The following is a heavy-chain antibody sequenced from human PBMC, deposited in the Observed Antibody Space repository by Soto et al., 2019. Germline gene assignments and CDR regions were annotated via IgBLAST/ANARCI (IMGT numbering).Heavy chain of an antibody. CDR1: GFTFSYYW. J-gene: IGHJ3*01. CDR3: AREDRGAFDL. Sequence: EVQLVESGGGLVRPGGSLRLSCAASGFTFSYYWMHWVRQAPGKGLVWVSRIHSDGSSTTYADFVKGRSIISRDNARNTVDFQMNSVIVEDTGEYYCAREDRGAFDLWGQGTVVTVSS. D-gene: IGHD3-10*01. V-gene: IGHV3-74*01. CDR2: IHSDGSST.